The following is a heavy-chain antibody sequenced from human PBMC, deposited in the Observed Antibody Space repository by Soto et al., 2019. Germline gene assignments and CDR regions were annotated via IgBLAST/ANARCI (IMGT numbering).Heavy chain of an antibody. V-gene: IGHV4-31*03. Sequence: SETLSPTPTFSGCPIRNGGLFLRWVPPHPGEGLGWVGDIFYSGSTYYNPSLKSRVTISVDTSKNQFSLKLSSVTAADTAVYYCAREGGEEGPNWGLSKLPDPRGNWFDPWGQGTLVTVSS. CDR2: IFYSGST. J-gene: IGHJ5*02. D-gene: IGHD7-27*01. CDR1: GCPIRNGGLF. CDR3: AREGGEEGPNWGLSKLPDPRGNWFDP.